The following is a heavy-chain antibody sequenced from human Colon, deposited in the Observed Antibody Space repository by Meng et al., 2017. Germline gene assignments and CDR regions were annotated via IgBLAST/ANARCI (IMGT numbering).Heavy chain of an antibody. Sequence: VHLQQQGPGLVKPSPTSSPPCAISGDSVSSNSAAWNWIRQSPSRGLEWLGRTYYRSKWYNDYAVSVKSRITINPDTSKNQFSLQLNSVTPEDTAVYYCARDSSSSAYSPFDYWGQGTLVTVSS. D-gene: IGHD3-22*01. CDR3: ARDSSSSAYSPFDY. CDR1: GDSVSSNSAA. J-gene: IGHJ4*02. CDR2: TYYRSKWYN. V-gene: IGHV6-1*01.